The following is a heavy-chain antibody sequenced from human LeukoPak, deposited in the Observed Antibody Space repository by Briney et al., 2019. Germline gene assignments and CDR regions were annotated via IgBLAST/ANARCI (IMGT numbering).Heavy chain of an antibody. V-gene: IGHV4-59*01. CDR2: IYHSWGT. Sequence: SETLTLTCTVSGGSIRSYYLSWLRQSPGKGLEWMGYIYHSWGTNQHRFLKSRVTISLDTSKNQFSLKLNSVTVADTAVYYCARGPLENGFDLWGQGTMVTVSS. CDR3: ARGPLENGFDL. J-gene: IGHJ3*01. CDR1: GGSIRSYY. D-gene: IGHD2-8*01.